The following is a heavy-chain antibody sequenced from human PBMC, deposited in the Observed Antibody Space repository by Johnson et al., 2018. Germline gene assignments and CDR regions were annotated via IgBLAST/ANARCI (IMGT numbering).Heavy chain of an antibody. D-gene: IGHD3-3*01. J-gene: IGHJ6*02. Sequence: EVQLVESGGGLVQXGGSXRLXCAASGFTFSTYIMNWVRQAPGKGLEWVSYISSSSSTIYYADSVKGRFTISRDNAKNSLYLQMNSLRDEDTAVYYCARENYDFWSGYMVRMDVWGQGTTVTVSS. CDR3: ARENYDFWSGYMVRMDV. CDR2: ISSSSSTI. V-gene: IGHV3-48*02. CDR1: GFTFSTYI.